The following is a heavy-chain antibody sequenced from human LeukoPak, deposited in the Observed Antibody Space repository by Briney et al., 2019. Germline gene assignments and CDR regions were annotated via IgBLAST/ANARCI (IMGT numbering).Heavy chain of an antibody. CDR2: ISYDGSNK. J-gene: IGHJ5*02. CDR1: GFTFSSYA. V-gene: IGHV3-30*04. D-gene: IGHD6-13*01. Sequence: GRALRLSCAASGFTFSSYAMHWVRQATGKGPEWVAVISYDGSNKYYADSVKGRFTISRDNSNNTLYLQMNSLRAEDTAVYYCARPKNPEQQLVNWFDPWGQGTLVTVSS. CDR3: ARPKNPEQQLVNWFDP.